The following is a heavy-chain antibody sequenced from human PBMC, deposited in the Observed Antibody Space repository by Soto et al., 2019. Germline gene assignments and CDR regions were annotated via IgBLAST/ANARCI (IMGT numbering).Heavy chain of an antibody. CDR3: AREQDYDILTGYSH. J-gene: IGHJ4*02. D-gene: IGHD3-9*01. CDR1: GGTFSSYA. CDR2: IIPIFGTA. V-gene: IGHV1-69*13. Sequence: SVKVSCKASGGTFSSYAISWVRQALGQGLEWMGGIIPIFGTANYAQKFQGRVTITADESTSTAYMELSSLRSEDTAVYYCAREQDYDILTGYSHWGQGTLVTVSS.